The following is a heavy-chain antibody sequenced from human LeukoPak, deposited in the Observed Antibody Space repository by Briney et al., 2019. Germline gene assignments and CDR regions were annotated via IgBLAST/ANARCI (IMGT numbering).Heavy chain of an antibody. V-gene: IGHV3-33*01. D-gene: IGHD2-2*01. CDR1: GFSFGTSG. J-gene: IGHJ3*02. CDR3: ARYCSSTSCSHNAFDI. CDR2: VWYDGTNK. Sequence: PGGSLRLSCAASGFSFGTSGMHWVRQAPGKGLEWVAVVWYDGTNKHYADSVEGRFTISRDNSKNTLYLQMNSLRIEDTAVYYCARYCSSTSCSHNAFDIWGQGTLVTVSS.